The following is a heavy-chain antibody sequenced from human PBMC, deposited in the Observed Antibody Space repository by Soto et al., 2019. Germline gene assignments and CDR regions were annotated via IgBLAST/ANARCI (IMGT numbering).Heavy chain of an antibody. Sequence: VQLVESGGGLVKPGGSLRLSCAASGFTFSDYYMSWIRQAPGKGLEWVSAISGSGGSTYYADSVKGRFTISRDNSKNTLYLQMNSLRAEDTAVYYCAKELAQWLGFDYWGQGTLVTVSS. V-gene: IGHV3-23*04. CDR1: GFTFSDYY. CDR3: AKELAQWLGFDY. CDR2: ISGSGGST. D-gene: IGHD6-19*01. J-gene: IGHJ4*02.